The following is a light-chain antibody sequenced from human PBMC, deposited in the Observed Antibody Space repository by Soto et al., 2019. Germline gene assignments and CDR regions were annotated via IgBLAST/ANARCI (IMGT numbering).Light chain of an antibody. V-gene: IGKV3-15*01. CDR1: QSVSSN. Sequence: EIVLTQSPATLSVSPGERATLSCRASQSVSSNLAWYQQKPGQAPRLLIYGASTRATGIPARFSGSGSGTQFTLTISSLQSEDFAVYCCQQYYDWPWTFGQGTKGDIK. CDR2: GAS. CDR3: QQYYDWPWT. J-gene: IGKJ1*01.